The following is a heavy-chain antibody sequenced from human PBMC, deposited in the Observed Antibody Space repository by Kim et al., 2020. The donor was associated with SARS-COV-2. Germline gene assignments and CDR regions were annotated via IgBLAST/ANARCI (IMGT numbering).Heavy chain of an antibody. CDR1: GFTFNSYA. Sequence: GGSLRLSCAASGFTFNSYAMSWVRQAPGEGLEWVSIIYSGGSSTYYADSVKGRFIISRDNSKNTLYLQMNSLGAEDTAVYYCAKERLVNYDSSAFENWGQGTLVS. D-gene: IGHD3-22*01. V-gene: IGHV3-23*03. CDR3: AKERLVNYDSSAFEN. J-gene: IGHJ3*02. CDR2: IYSGGSST.